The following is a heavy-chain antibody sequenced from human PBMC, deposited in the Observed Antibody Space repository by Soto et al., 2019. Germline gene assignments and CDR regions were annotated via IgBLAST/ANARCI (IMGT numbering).Heavy chain of an antibody. Sequence: SGPTLVNPTQTLTLTCTFSGFSLTTSGVGVGWIRQPPGKALEWLALIYWNDEKRYSPSLKSRLTITKDTSRNQVVLTMTNIDPVETATYYCANRLRWLANFDYWGQGTLVTVSS. J-gene: IGHJ4*02. CDR3: ANRLRWLANFDY. D-gene: IGHD6-19*01. V-gene: IGHV2-5*01. CDR1: GFSLTTSGVG. CDR2: IYWNDEK.